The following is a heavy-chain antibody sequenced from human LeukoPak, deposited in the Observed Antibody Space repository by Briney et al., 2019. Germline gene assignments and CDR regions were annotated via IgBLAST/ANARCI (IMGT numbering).Heavy chain of an antibody. J-gene: IGHJ4*02. D-gene: IGHD3-10*01. Sequence: SETLSLTCNVSGGSISSYYWSWIRQPPGKGLEWIGYIYYSGSTNYNPSLKSRVTISVDTSKNQFSLKLSSVTAADTAVYYCARGSPDYYGSGSYYTPFDYWGQGTLVTVSS. V-gene: IGHV4-59*01. CDR1: GGSISSYY. CDR2: IYYSGST. CDR3: ARGSPDYYGSGSYYTPFDY.